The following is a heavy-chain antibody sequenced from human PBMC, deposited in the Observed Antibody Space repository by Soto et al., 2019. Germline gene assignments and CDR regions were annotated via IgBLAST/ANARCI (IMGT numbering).Heavy chain of an antibody. Sequence: QEQLVESGGGVVQPGTSLRLSCAASGFTFISYGMHWVRQAPGKGLEWVAVTSHDGSNKFYADSVKGRFSISRDDSKNTLFLQMNSLRTEDTAVYYCAKDRRDYGDSLVNNYFDPWGQGTLVTVSS. V-gene: IGHV3-30*18. CDR2: TSHDGSNK. CDR1: GFTFISYG. CDR3: AKDRRDYGDSLVNNYFDP. J-gene: IGHJ5*02. D-gene: IGHD4-17*01.